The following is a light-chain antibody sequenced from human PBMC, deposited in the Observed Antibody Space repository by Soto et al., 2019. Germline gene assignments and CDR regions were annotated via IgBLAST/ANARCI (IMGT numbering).Light chain of an antibody. Sequence: EIVLTQSPGTLSLSPGERATLSCRASQSVSSRDLAWYQQKPGQAPRLLIYGASSRATGIPDRFSGSGSGTDFTLTISSLEPEDFAVYYCQQRSNWPGTFGQGTKVDIK. CDR3: QQRSNWPGT. CDR2: GAS. J-gene: IGKJ1*01. CDR1: QSVSSRD. V-gene: IGKV3D-20*02.